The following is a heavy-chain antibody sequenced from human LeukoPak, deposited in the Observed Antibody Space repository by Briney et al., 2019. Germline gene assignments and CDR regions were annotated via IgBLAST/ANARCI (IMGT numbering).Heavy chain of an antibody. Sequence: SETLSLTCTVSGGSISNYYWSWIRQPPGKGLEWIGLIYYSGDTSYNPSLQSRVTISVDTTKNQFSLKLSSVTAADTAVYYCARVLVGDYVNFDYWGQGTLVTVSS. D-gene: IGHD4-17*01. CDR1: GGSISNYY. V-gene: IGHV4-59*01. J-gene: IGHJ4*02. CDR3: ARVLVGDYVNFDY. CDR2: IYYSGDT.